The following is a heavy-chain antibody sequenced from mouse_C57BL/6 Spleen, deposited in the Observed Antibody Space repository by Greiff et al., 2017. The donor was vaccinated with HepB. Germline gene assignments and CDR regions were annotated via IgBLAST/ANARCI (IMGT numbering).Heavy chain of an antibody. CDR2: IHPNSGST. J-gene: IGHJ1*03. D-gene: IGHD1-1*01. CDR1: GYTFTSYW. CDR3: ARSGYYGSTSYWYFDV. V-gene: IGHV1-64*01. Sequence: VQLQQPGAELVKPGASVKLSCKASGYTFTSYWMHWVKQRPGQGLEWIGMIHPNSGSTNHNEKFKSKATLTVDKSSSTAYMQLSSLTSEDSAVYYCARSGYYGSTSYWYFDVWGTGTTVTVSS.